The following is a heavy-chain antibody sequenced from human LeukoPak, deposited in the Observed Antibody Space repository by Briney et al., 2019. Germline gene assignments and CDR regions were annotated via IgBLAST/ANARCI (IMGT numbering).Heavy chain of an antibody. CDR2: IYSGGST. V-gene: IGHV3-53*01. D-gene: IGHD1-26*01. Sequence: GGSLRLSCAASGFTFSSNYMSWVRQVPGKGLEWVSVIYSGGSTYYADSVKGRFTISRDNSKNTLYLQMNSLRAEDTAVYYCTRRGSYQFDGDYWGQGTLVTVSS. CDR1: GFTFSSNY. CDR3: TRRGSYQFDGDY. J-gene: IGHJ4*02.